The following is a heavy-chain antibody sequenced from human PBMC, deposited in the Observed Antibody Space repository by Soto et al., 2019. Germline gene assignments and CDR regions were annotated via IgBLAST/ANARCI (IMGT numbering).Heavy chain of an antibody. CDR2: IYYSGST. D-gene: IGHD3-22*01. J-gene: IGHJ4*02. V-gene: IGHV4-31*03. CDR1: GGSISSGGYY. CDR3: ARDTATYYYDSSGYLSYYFDY. Sequence: SETLSLTCTVSGGSISSGGYYWSWIRQHLGKGLEWIGYIYYSGSTYYNPSLKSRVTISVDTSKNQFSLKLSSVTAADTAVYYCARDTATYYYDSSGYLSYYFDYCGQGTLVTVYS.